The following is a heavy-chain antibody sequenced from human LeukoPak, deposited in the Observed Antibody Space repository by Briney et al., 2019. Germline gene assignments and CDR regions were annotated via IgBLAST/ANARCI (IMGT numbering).Heavy chain of an antibody. CDR1: GGSISSYY. CDR2: IYYSGST. Sequence: SETLSPTCTVSGGSISSYYWSWIQQPPGKGLEWIGYIYYSGSTNYNPSLKSRVTISVDTSKNQFSLKLSSVTAADTAVYYCAGGVSDFWSGYYGSSDYWGQGTLVTVSS. V-gene: IGHV4-59*01. J-gene: IGHJ4*02. CDR3: AGGVSDFWSGYYGSSDY. D-gene: IGHD3-3*01.